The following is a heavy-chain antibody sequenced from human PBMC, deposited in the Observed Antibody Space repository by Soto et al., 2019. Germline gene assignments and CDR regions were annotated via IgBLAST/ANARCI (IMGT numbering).Heavy chain of an antibody. CDR2: ISYDGSNK. CDR1: GFTFSSYG. CDR3: AKVHQTTTVTTWHLFDY. J-gene: IGHJ4*02. V-gene: IGHV3-30*18. Sequence: GGSLRLSCAASGFTFSSYGMHWVRQAPGKGLEWVAVISYDGSNKYYADSVKGRFTISRDNSKNTLYLQMNSLRAEDTAVYYCAKVHQTTTVTTWHLFDYWGQGTLVTVSS. D-gene: IGHD4-17*01.